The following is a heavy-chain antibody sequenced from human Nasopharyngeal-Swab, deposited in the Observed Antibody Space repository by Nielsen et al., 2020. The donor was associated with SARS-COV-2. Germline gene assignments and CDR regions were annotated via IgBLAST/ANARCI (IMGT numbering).Heavy chain of an antibody. Sequence: WIRQPPGKGLEWIGEISHSGTSKYNPALKSRVTISVDTSKNQVSLKLRSVTAADRGAYYCARGGPPGHYYHYYGLDVWGQGTTVTVSS. V-gene: IGHV4-34*01. CDR2: ISHSGTS. J-gene: IGHJ6*02. CDR3: ARGGPPGHYYHYYGLDV.